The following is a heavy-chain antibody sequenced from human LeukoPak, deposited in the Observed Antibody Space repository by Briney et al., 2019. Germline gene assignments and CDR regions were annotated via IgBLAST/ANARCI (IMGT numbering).Heavy chain of an antibody. V-gene: IGHV3-30*07. CDR1: GFTFSSYA. CDR2: ISYDGSNK. CDR3: ARSVLVVRGVIIEAFDY. Sequence: PGRSLRLSCAASGFTFSSYAMHWVRQAPGKGLEWVAVISYDGSNKYYADSVKGRFTISRDNSKNSLYLQMNSLRAEDTAVYYCARSVLVVRGVIIEAFDYWGQGTLVTVSS. J-gene: IGHJ4*02. D-gene: IGHD3-10*01.